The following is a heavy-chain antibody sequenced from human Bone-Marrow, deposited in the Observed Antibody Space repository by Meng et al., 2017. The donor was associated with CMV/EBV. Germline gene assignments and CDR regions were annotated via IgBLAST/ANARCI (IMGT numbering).Heavy chain of an antibody. V-gene: IGHV3-7*01. Sequence: GESLKISCAASGFTFSSYWMSWVRQAPGKGLEWVANIKQDGSEKYYVDSVKGRFTISRDNSKNTLYLQMNSLRAEDTAVYYCARGGGYSYGYDYYYGMDVWGQGTTVTVPS. J-gene: IGHJ6*02. CDR1: GFTFSSYW. D-gene: IGHD5-18*01. CDR3: ARGGGYSYGYDYYYGMDV. CDR2: IKQDGSEK.